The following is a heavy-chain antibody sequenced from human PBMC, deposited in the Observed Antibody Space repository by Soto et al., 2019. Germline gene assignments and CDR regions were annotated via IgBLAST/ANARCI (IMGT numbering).Heavy chain of an antibody. CDR3: ARDPPLWSSGSLFDY. CDR2: INAGNGNT. Sequence: QVQLVQSGAEVKKPGASVKVSCKASGYTFTSYAMHWVRQAPGQRLEWMGWINAGNGNTKYSQKFQGRVTITRDTSASTAYMALSRLRSEDTAVYYCARDPPLWSSGSLFDYWGQGTLVTVSS. J-gene: IGHJ4*02. D-gene: IGHD6-19*01. CDR1: GYTFTSYA. V-gene: IGHV1-3*01.